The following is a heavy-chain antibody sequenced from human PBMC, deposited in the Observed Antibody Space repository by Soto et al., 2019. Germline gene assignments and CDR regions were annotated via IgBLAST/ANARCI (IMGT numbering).Heavy chain of an antibody. CDR3: AREGSIAVAGAFDI. J-gene: IGHJ3*02. CDR1: GYTFTSYG. Sequence: ASVKVSCKASGYTFTSYGISWVRQAPGQGLEWMGWISAYNGNTNYAQKLQGRVTMTTDTSTSTAYMELRSLRSEDTAVYYCAREGSIAVAGAFDIWGQGTMVTVSS. CDR2: ISAYNGNT. V-gene: IGHV1-18*01. D-gene: IGHD6-19*01.